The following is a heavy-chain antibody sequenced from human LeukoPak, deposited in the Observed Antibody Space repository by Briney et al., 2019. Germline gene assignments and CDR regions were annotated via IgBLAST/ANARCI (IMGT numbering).Heavy chain of an antibody. D-gene: IGHD2-2*01. V-gene: IGHV4-4*07. Sequence: SETLSLTCTVSGGSISSYYWSWIRQPAGKGLEWIGRIYTSGSTNYNPSLKSRVTMSVDTSKNQFSLKLSSVTAADTAVYYCAREQWGYCSSTSCNYYYYMDVWGKGTTVTVSS. CDR2: IYTSGST. CDR3: AREQWGYCSSTSCNYYYYMDV. CDR1: GGSISSYY. J-gene: IGHJ6*03.